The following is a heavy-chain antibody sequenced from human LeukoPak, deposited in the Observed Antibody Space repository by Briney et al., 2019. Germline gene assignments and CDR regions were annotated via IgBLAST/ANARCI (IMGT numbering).Heavy chain of an antibody. CDR2: IKSKTDGGTI. J-gene: IGHJ4*02. V-gene: IGHV3-15*01. Sequence: GGSLRLSCAASGFTFTNAWMSWVRQAPGKGLECVGRIKSKTDGGTIEYAAPVKDRFTISRDDSKNTVYLQMKSLKTEDTGVYYCATLTYYYDSRGYYPYWGQGTLVTVSS. CDR1: GFTFTNAW. D-gene: IGHD3-22*01. CDR3: ATLTYYYDSRGYYPY.